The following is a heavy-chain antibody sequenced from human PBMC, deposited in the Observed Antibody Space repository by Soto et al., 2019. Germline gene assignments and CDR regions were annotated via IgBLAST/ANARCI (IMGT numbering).Heavy chain of an antibody. D-gene: IGHD2-15*01. V-gene: IGHV5-51*01. CDR2: IYPGDSDT. CDR3: ARWGVVAATPYYYGMDV. CDR1: GYSFISYW. Sequence: PGESLKISCKGSGYSFISYWIGWVRQMPGKGLEWMGIIYPGDSDTRYSPSFQGQVTISADKSISTAYLQWSSLKASDTAMYYCARWGVVAATPYYYGMDVWGQGTTVTVSS. J-gene: IGHJ6*02.